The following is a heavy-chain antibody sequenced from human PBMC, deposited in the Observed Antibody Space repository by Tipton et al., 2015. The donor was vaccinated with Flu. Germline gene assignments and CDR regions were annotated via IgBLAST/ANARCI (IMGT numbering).Heavy chain of an antibody. V-gene: IGHV4-38-2*02. D-gene: IGHD3-10*01. CDR2: IFLAVTT. Sequence: TLSLTCSVSGYSISTGYQWSWIRQSPGKGLEWIGSIFLAVTTNYNPSLKSRVTISVDKTKNQLSLKLTSVTAADTAMYYCARGSGSGTYVIFDYWGQGTLVAVSS. J-gene: IGHJ4*02. CDR1: GYSISTGYQ. CDR3: ARGSGSGTYVIFDY.